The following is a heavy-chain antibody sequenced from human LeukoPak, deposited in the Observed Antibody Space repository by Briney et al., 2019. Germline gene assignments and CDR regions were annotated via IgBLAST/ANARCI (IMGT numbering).Heavy chain of an antibody. J-gene: IGHJ3*02. D-gene: IGHD6-13*01. CDR1: GDSVSSNSAA. Sequence: SQTLSLTYAISGDSVSSNSAAWNWIRQSPSRGLEWLGRTYYRSKWYNDYAVSVKSRITINPDTSKNQFSLQLNSVTPEDTAVYYCARGLLVSSSWVGAFGIWGQGTMVTVSS. V-gene: IGHV6-1*01. CDR3: ARGLLVSSSWVGAFGI. CDR2: TYYRSKWYN.